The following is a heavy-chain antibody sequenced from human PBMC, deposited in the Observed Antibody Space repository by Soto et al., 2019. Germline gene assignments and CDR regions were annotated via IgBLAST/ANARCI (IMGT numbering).Heavy chain of an antibody. D-gene: IGHD3-16*02. Sequence: EVQLVESGGGLVQPGGSLRLSCAASGFTFSSYWMHWVRQAPGTGLVWVSRINSDGSSTSYADSVKGRFTISRDNAKNTLYLQMNSLRAEDTAVDYCARARGDYVWGSYRRDAYGMDVWGQGTTVTVSS. CDR1: GFTFSSYW. CDR2: INSDGSST. J-gene: IGHJ6*02. CDR3: ARARGDYVWGSYRRDAYGMDV. V-gene: IGHV3-74*01.